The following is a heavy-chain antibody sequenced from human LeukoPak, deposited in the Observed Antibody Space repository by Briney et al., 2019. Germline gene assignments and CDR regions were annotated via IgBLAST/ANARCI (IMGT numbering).Heavy chain of an antibody. CDR2: MNPNSGNT. J-gene: IGHJ4*02. CDR1: GYTFTSYD. CDR3: ATSGYSSGYFDY. D-gene: IGHD6-25*01. Sequence: ASVKVSCKASGYTFTSYDINWVRQATGQGLEWMGWMNPNSGNTDYAQKLQGRVTMTTDTSTSTAYMELRSLRSDDTAVYYCATSGYSSGYFDYWGQGTLVTVSS. V-gene: IGHV1-8*01.